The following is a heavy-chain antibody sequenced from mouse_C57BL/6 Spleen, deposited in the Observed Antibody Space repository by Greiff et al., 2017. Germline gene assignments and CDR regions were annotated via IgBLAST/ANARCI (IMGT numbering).Heavy chain of an antibody. CDR1: GYTFTSYW. V-gene: IGHV1-7*01. D-gene: IGHD2-4*01. CDR3: ARKVGYYDYDGGAWFAY. J-gene: IGHJ3*01. CDR2: INPSSGYT. Sequence: VQLQQSGAELAKPGASVKLSCKASGYTFTSYWMHWVKQRPGQGLEWIGYINPSSGYTKYNQKFKDKATVTADKSSSTAYMQLSSLTYEDSAVYYGARKVGYYDYDGGAWFAYWGQGTLVTVSA.